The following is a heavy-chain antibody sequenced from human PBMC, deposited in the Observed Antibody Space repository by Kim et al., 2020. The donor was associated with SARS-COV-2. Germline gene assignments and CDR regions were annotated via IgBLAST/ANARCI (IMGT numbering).Heavy chain of an antibody. CDR3: AASAHDYNLDFDY. J-gene: IGHJ4*02. CDR2: IWYDGSNK. CDR1: GFTFSSYG. V-gene: IGHV3-33*01. Sequence: GGSLRLSCAASGFTFSSYGMHWVRQAPGKGLEWVAVIWYDGSNKYYADSVKGRFTISRDNSKNTLYLQMNSLRAEDTAVYYCAASAHDYNLDFDYWGQGTLVTVSS. D-gene: IGHD4-4*01.